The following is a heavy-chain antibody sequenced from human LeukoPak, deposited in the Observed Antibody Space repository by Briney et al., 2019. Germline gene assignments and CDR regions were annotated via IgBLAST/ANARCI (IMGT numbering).Heavy chain of an antibody. CDR2: MNPNSGNT. V-gene: IGHV1-8*01. CDR1: GYTFTSYD. D-gene: IGHD5-12*01. Sequence: GASVKVSCKASGYTFTSYDINWVRQATGQGLEWMGWMNPNSGNTGYAQKFQGRVTMTRNTSISTAYMELSSLRSEDTAVYYCARGSDIEATIHYWGQGTLVTVSS. CDR3: ARGSDIEATIHY. J-gene: IGHJ4*02.